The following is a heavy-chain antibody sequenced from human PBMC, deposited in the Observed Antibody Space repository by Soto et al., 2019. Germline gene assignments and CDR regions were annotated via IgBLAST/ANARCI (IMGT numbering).Heavy chain of an antibody. Sequence: GGSLRLSCAASGFTFSSYGMHWVRQAPGKGLEWVEVIWYDGSNKYYADSVKGRFTISGDNSKNTLYLQMNSLRAEDTAVYYCERVSGSYYPPTNYGMDVWGQGTTVTVSS. D-gene: IGHD1-26*01. V-gene: IGHV3-33*01. J-gene: IGHJ6*02. CDR2: IWYDGSNK. CDR1: GFTFSSYG. CDR3: ERVSGSYYPPTNYGMDV.